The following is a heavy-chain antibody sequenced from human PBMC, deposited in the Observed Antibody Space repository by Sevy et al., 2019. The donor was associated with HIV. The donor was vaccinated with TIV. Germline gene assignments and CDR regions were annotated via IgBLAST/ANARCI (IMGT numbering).Heavy chain of an antibody. CDR1: GFTFNSYA. J-gene: IGHJ6*04. V-gene: IGHV3-23*01. Sequence: GGSLRLSCAASGFTFNSYAMTWVRVAPGKGLEWVSIISGSGGSTHYADSVKGRFAISRDNSKNTLYLQMNSLRAEDTAVYYCAKAVLPAARPYYYYGMDVLGEGATVTVSS. D-gene: IGHD2-2*02. CDR2: ISGSGGST. CDR3: AKAVLPAARPYYYYGMDV.